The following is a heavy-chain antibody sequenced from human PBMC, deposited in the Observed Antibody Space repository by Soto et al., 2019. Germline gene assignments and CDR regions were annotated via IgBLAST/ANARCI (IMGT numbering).Heavy chain of an antibody. V-gene: IGHV4-34*01. J-gene: IGHJ3*02. Sequence: SQTQSLTYAVDGGSFIDYYWSGIRQPPGKGLEWIGEINHSGSTNYNPSLKSRVTISVDTSKNQFSLKLSSVTAADTAVYYCARLAIIAAAGPIGAFDIWGQGTMVTVSS. CDR2: INHSGST. CDR3: ARLAIIAAAGPIGAFDI. D-gene: IGHD6-13*01. CDR1: GGSFIDYY.